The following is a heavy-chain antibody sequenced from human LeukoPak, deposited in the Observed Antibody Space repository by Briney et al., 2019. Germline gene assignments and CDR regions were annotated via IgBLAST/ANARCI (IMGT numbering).Heavy chain of an antibody. J-gene: IGHJ2*01. CDR2: IYSGGST. CDR1: GFTVSSNY. V-gene: IGHV3-66*01. D-gene: IGHD6-13*01. Sequence: GGSLRLSCAASGFTVSSNYMSWVRQAPGKGLEWVSVIYSGGSTYYADSVKGRFTISRDNAKNSLYLQTNSLRAEDTAVYYCARDWGYSSSWSPGYFDLWGRGTLVTVSS. CDR3: ARDWGYSSSWSPGYFDL.